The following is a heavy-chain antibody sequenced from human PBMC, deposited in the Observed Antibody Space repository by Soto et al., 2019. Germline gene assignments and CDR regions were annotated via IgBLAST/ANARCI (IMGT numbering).Heavy chain of an antibody. J-gene: IGHJ4*02. Sequence: PSETLSLTCTVSGGSISSNYWTWIRQPPGKGLEWIGYVYNSGSTNYNPSLKSRVTISEDTSRSQFSMKVNSMTAADTAVYYCARYSSEAVAGYTLDYWGQGILVTVSS. D-gene: IGHD6-13*01. V-gene: IGHV4-59*01. CDR1: GGSISSNY. CDR2: VYNSGST. CDR3: ARYSSEAVAGYTLDY.